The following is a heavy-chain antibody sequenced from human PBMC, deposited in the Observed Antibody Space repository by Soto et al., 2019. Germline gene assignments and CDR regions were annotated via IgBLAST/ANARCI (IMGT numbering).Heavy chain of an antibody. Sequence: QVQLVQSGAEVRTPGASVKVSCKASGYTFTSYDINWVRQATGQGPEWMGWMNPDSGNTGYVQKFQGRVTMTRNTARSTAYMELSSLRFEDTAVYYCARSVGGSNVNFDYWGQGTLVTVSS. CDR1: GYTFTSYD. CDR2: MNPDSGNT. CDR3: ARSVGGSNVNFDY. J-gene: IGHJ4*02. D-gene: IGHD3-10*01. V-gene: IGHV1-8*01.